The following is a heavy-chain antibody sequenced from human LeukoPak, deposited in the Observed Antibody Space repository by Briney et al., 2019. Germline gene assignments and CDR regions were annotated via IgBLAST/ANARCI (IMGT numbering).Heavy chain of an antibody. CDR1: GFTFSSYS. CDR3: ARDQIAAAGPFDY. V-gene: IGHV3-21*01. Sequence: GGSLRLSCAASGFTFSSYSMNWVRQAPGKGLEWVSSISSSSSYIYYADSVKGRFTISRDNAKNSLYLQMNSLRAEDTAVYYCARDQIAAAGPFDYWGQGTLVTVSS. CDR2: ISSSSSYI. J-gene: IGHJ4*02. D-gene: IGHD6-13*01.